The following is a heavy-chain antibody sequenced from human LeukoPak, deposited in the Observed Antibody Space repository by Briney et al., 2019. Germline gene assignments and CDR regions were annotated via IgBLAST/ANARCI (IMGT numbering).Heavy chain of an antibody. J-gene: IGHJ4*02. CDR3: ARLEYYYDSSGYYEDY. Sequence: SVKVSCKASGFTFASSAVQWVRQARGQRLEWIGWIVVGSANTNYAQKFQERVTITRDMSTGTAYMELSRLRSDDTAVYYCARLEYYYDSSGYYEDYWGQGALVTVSS. CDR2: IVVGSANT. CDR1: GFTFASSA. D-gene: IGHD3-22*01. V-gene: IGHV1-58*01.